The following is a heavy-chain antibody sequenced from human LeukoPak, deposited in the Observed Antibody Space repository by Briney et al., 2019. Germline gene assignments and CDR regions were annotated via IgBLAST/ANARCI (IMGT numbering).Heavy chain of an antibody. CDR2: IYYSGST. CDR1: GGSISSSSYY. Sequence: SETLSLTCTVSGGSISSSSYYWGWIRQPPGKGLEWIGSIYYSGSTYYNPSLKSRVTISVDTSKNQFSLKLSSVTAADTAVYYCAREQVGLGYSGYGGPDAFDIWGQGTMVTVSS. D-gene: IGHD5-12*01. J-gene: IGHJ3*02. CDR3: AREQVGLGYSGYGGPDAFDI. V-gene: IGHV4-39*02.